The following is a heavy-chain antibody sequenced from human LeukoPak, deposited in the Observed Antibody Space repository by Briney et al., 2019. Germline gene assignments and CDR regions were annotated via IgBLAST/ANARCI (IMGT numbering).Heavy chain of an antibody. CDR1: GYTFTSYD. CDR2: MNPNSGNT. J-gene: IGHJ6*03. D-gene: IGHD3-3*01. V-gene: IGHV1-8*03. Sequence: ASVKVSCKASGYTFTSYDINWVRQATGQGLEWMGWMNPNSGNTGYVQKFQGRVTITRNTSISTAYMELSSLRSEDTAVYYCARGPYRSYDFWSGYYSLYYYYYYMDVWGKGTTVTVSS. CDR3: ARGPYRSYDFWSGYYSLYYYYYYMDV.